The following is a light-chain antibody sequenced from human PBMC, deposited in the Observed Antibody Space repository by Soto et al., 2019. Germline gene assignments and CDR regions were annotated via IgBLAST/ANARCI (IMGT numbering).Light chain of an antibody. CDR2: DAS. J-gene: IGKJ4*01. CDR3: QQRRNWPLT. V-gene: IGKV3-11*01. CDR1: QSISNN. Sequence: EIVLTQSPATLSLSPGERASLSCRASQSISNNLVWYQQKPGQAPRLLIYDASNRATGIPARFSGSGSGTDFTLTITGLEPEDFAVYYCQQRRNWPLTFGGGTKVEI.